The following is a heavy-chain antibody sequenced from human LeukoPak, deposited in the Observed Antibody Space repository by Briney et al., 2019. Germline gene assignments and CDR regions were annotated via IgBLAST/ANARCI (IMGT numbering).Heavy chain of an antibody. D-gene: IGHD3-10*01. CDR3: ARIWFGESSNWFDP. V-gene: IGHV5-10-1*01. J-gene: IGHJ5*02. CDR1: GYSFTNYW. CDR2: IDPSDSYT. Sequence: GESLKISCKGSGYSFTNYWISWVRQMPGKGLEWMGRIDPSDSYTNYSPSFQGPVTISADKSISTAYLQWSSLKASDTAMYYCARIWFGESSNWFDPWGQGTLVTVSS.